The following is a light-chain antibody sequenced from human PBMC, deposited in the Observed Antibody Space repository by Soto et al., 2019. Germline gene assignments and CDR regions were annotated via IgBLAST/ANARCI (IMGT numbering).Light chain of an antibody. Sequence: EIVMTQSPATLSVSPVEIGTLSCMASQSVSSYLAWYQQKPGQAPRLLIYDASNRATGIPARFSGSGSGTDFTLTISSLEPEDFAVYYCQQRSNWPPSFGGGTKVDIK. CDR2: DAS. CDR3: QQRSNWPPS. CDR1: QSVSSY. J-gene: IGKJ4*01. V-gene: IGKV3-11*01.